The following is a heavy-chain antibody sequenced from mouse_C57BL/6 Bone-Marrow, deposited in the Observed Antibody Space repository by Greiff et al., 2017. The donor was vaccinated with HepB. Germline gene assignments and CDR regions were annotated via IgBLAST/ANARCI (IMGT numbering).Heavy chain of an antibody. CDR3: KTPYYSNYEDYAMDY. CDR2: VWRGGST. Sequence: VQLQQSGPGLVQPSQSLSITCTVSGFSLTSYGVHWVRQSPGKGLEWLGVVWRGGSTDYNAAFMSKLSITKDNSKGQVFFKMNSLQADDTAIYNCKTPYYSNYEDYAMDYWGQGTSVTVSS. D-gene: IGHD2-5*01. V-gene: IGHV2-5*01. CDR1: GFSLTSYG. J-gene: IGHJ4*01.